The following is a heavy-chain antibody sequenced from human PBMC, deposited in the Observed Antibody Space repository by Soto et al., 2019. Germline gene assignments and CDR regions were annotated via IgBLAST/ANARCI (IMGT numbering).Heavy chain of an antibody. Sequence: SVKVSCKASGGTFSSYAISWVRQAPGQGLEWMGGIIPIFGTANYAQKFQGRVTITADESTSTAYMELSSLRSEDTAVYYCASGAPRSTGAGTIRCDYCGQRTLVTVSS. V-gene: IGHV1-69*13. CDR2: IIPIFGTA. CDR1: GGTFSSYA. D-gene: IGHD1-26*01. CDR3: ASGAPRSTGAGTIRCDY. J-gene: IGHJ4*02.